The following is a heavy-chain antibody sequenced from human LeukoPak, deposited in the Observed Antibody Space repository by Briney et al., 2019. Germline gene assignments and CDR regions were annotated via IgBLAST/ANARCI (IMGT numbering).Heavy chain of an antibody. CDR1: GGSISSSSYY. V-gene: IGHV4-39*01. J-gene: IGHJ4*02. D-gene: IGHD2-15*01. CDR3: ARHMPSKVVAATRVGY. CDR2: IYYSGST. Sequence: PSETLSLTCTVSGGSISSSSYYWGSIRQPPGKGLEWIGPIYYSGSTYYNPSLKSRVTISVDTSKNQFSLKLSSVTAADTAVYYCARHMPSKVVAATRVGYWGQGTLVTVSS.